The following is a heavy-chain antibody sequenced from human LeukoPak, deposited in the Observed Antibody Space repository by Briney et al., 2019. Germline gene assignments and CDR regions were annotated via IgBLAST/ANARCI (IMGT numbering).Heavy chain of an antibody. V-gene: IGHV1-18*01. Sequence: ASVKVSCKASGYTFTSYGISWVRQAPGQGLEWMGWISAYDGNTNYAQKHQGRVTMTTDTSTSTAYMELRSLRSDDTAVYYCARDNDYGDYRAHAFDIWGQGTMVTVSS. CDR2: ISAYDGNT. CDR1: GYTFTSYG. D-gene: IGHD4-17*01. J-gene: IGHJ3*02. CDR3: ARDNDYGDYRAHAFDI.